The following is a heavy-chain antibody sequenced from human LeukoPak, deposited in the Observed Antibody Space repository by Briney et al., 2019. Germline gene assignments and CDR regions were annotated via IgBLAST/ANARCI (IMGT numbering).Heavy chain of an antibody. V-gene: IGHV3-23*01. CDR1: GFTFSSYA. D-gene: IGHD4-17*01. CDR2: ISGTGGST. CDR3: AKGLSSGDYGLHY. Sequence: GSLRLSCAASGFTFSSYAMNWVRQAPGKGLEWVSTISGTGGSTYYADSVKGRFTISRDTSKNTLYLQMNSLRAEDTAVYYCAKGLSSGDYGLHYWGQGTLVTVSS. J-gene: IGHJ4*02.